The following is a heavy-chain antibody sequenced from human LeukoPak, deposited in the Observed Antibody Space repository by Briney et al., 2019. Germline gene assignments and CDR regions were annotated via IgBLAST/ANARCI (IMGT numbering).Heavy chain of an antibody. CDR1: GGTFSSYA. CDR3: ARVSFRVAGELPVWFDP. V-gene: IGHV1-69*06. J-gene: IGHJ5*02. CDR2: IIPIFGTA. Sequence: SVKVSCKASGGTFSSYAISWVRQAPGQGLEWMGGIIPIFGTANYAQKFQGRVTITADKSTSTAYMELSSLRSEDTAVYYCARVSFRVAGELPVWFDPWGQGTLVTVSS. D-gene: IGHD6-19*01.